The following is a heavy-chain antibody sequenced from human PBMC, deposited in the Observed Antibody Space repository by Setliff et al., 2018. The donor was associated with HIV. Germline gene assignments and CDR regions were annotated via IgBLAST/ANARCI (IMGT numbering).Heavy chain of an antibody. V-gene: IGHV4-34*12. Sequence: NPSETLSLTCAVYGASFNAYFWTWIRQPPGKGLEWIGEVIQSGATNYNPSLKSRLTMSVDTSKNQFSLKLTSVTAADTAVYYCARTRDKYYDILTPAYYIDYWGHGTLVTVS. CDR3: ARTRDKYYDILTPAYYIDY. D-gene: IGHD3-9*01. CDR1: GASFNAYF. J-gene: IGHJ4*01. CDR2: VIQSGAT.